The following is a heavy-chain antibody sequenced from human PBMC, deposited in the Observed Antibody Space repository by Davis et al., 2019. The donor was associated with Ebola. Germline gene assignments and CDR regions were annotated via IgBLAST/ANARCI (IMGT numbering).Heavy chain of an antibody. J-gene: IGHJ4*02. CDR2: MNPNSGNT. CDR1: GYTFTSYD. Sequence: ASVKVSCKASGYTFTSYDINWVRQATGQGLEWMGWMNPNSGNTGYAQKFQGRVTMTRNTSISTAYMELSSLRSEDTAVYYCARGAPYYDFWSGYYTGDFDYWGQGTLVTVSS. V-gene: IGHV1-8*01. CDR3: ARGAPYYDFWSGYYTGDFDY. D-gene: IGHD3-3*01.